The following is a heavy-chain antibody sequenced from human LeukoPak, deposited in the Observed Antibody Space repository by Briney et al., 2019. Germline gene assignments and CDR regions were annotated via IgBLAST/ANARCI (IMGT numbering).Heavy chain of an antibody. CDR1: GFTFSDYY. Sequence: KPGGSLRLSCAASGFTFSDYYMSWIRQAPGKGLEWVSYISSSSSYTNYADSVKGRFTISRDNSKNTLYLQMNSLRAEDTAVYYCESSGHDAFDIWGQGTMVTVSS. D-gene: IGHD3-3*01. CDR2: ISSSSSYT. J-gene: IGHJ3*02. V-gene: IGHV3-11*03. CDR3: ESSGHDAFDI.